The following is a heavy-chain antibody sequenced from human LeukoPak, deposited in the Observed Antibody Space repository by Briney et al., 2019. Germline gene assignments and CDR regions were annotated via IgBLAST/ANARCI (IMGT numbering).Heavy chain of an antibody. CDR3: ASTPGGVGATIRYFDL. CDR1: GGSISSSSYY. J-gene: IGHJ2*01. Sequence: SETLSLTCTVSGGSISSSSYYWGWIRQPPGKGLEWIGSIYYSGSTYYNPSLKSRVTISVDTSKNQFSLKLSSVTAADTAVYYCASTPGGVGATIRYFDLWGRGTLVTVSS. CDR2: IYYSGST. D-gene: IGHD1-26*01. V-gene: IGHV4-39*07.